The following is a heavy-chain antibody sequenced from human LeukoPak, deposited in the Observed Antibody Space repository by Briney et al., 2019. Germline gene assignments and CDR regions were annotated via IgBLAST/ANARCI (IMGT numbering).Heavy chain of an antibody. CDR3: ARSKPIAVAAPTVYYYYMDV. Sequence: GASVKVSCKASGYTFTGYYMHWVRQAPGQGLEWMGWINPNSGGTNYAQKFQGRVTMTRDTSISTAYMELSRLRSDDTAVYYCARSKPIAVAAPTVYYYYMDVWGKGTTVTISS. CDR2: INPNSGGT. J-gene: IGHJ6*03. CDR1: GYTFTGYY. V-gene: IGHV1-2*02. D-gene: IGHD6-19*01.